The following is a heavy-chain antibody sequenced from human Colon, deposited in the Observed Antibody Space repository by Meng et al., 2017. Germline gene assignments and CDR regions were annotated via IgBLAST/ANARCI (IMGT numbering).Heavy chain of an antibody. D-gene: IGHD3-9*01. CDR3: VRQGMTSYSWGY. CDR1: RGSISSSNW. J-gene: IGHJ4*02. CDR2: ISQSGTT. V-gene: IGHV4-4*02. Sequence: QVQLQGSGPGLVKPSGTLSLTCAVSRGSISSSNWWSWVRQPPGKGLEWIGEISQSGTTYYNPSLKSRVTITGDWSKNQFSLNLNSVTAADTALYYCVRQGMTSYSWGYWGQGTLVTVSS.